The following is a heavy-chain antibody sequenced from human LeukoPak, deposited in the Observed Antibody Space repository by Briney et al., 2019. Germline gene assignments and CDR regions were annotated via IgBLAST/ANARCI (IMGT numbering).Heavy chain of an antibody. CDR3: ARDGDYSDSSGYYSQLFFDY. CDR1: GFTFSSYE. Sequence: GGSLRLSXAASGFTFSSYEMNWVGQAPGKGLEWVSYSSSSGSTIYYADSVKGRFTISRDNAKNSLYLQMNSLRAEDTAVYYCARDGDYSDSSGYYSQLFFDYWGQGTLVTVSS. D-gene: IGHD3-22*01. V-gene: IGHV3-48*03. CDR2: SSSSGSTI. J-gene: IGHJ4*02.